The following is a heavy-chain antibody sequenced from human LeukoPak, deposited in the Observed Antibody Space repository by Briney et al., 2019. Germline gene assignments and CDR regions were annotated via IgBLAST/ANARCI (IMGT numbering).Heavy chain of an antibody. V-gene: IGHV3-23*01. Sequence: GGSLRLSCAASGFSFSSYAMSWVRQAPGKGLEWVSAMSSSDDGRYYAASVRGRFTISRDTSRSTLYLQMNSLRAEDAAVYYCAKAPVTSCRGAFCYPFDYWGQGTLVTVSS. CDR3: AKAPVTSCRGAFCYPFDY. CDR1: GFSFSSYA. J-gene: IGHJ4*02. D-gene: IGHD2-15*01. CDR2: MSSSDDGR.